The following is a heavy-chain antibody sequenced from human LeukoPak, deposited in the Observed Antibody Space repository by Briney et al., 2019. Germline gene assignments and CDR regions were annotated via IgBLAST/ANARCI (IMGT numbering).Heavy chain of an antibody. CDR1: GFSVRSNY. CDR2: IYSAGTT. CDR3: ARAVVTLDDY. V-gene: IGHV3-53*01. Sequence: GGSLRLSCAASGFSVRSNYMSWVRQAPGKGLEWVSVIYSAGTTYYADSVKGRFTISRDNSKNSLYLQMNSLRAEDTAVYYCARAVVTLDDYWGQGTLVTVSS. J-gene: IGHJ4*02. D-gene: IGHD4-23*01.